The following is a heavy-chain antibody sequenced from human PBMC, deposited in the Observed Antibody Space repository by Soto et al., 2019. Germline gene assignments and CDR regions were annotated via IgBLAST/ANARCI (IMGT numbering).Heavy chain of an antibody. CDR2: IKQDGSEK. J-gene: IGHJ4*02. D-gene: IGHD1-26*01. V-gene: IGHV3-7*01. Sequence: GGSLRLSCAASGFTFSSYWMSWVRQAPGKGLEWVANIKQDGSEKYYVDSVKGRFTISRDNAKNSLYLQMNSLGAEDTAVYYCASAKGGSYYFDYWGQGTLVTLSS. CDR1: GFTFSSYW. CDR3: ASAKGGSYYFDY.